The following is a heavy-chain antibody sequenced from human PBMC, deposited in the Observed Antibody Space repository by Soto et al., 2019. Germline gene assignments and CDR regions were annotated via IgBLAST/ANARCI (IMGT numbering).Heavy chain of an antibody. CDR1: GDSVNTHDW. V-gene: IGHV4-61*08. CDR3: ARGVDGYSYGVYY. J-gene: IGHJ4*02. Sequence: SETLSLTCAVSGDSVNTHDWWAWIRQPPGKGLEWIGYIYYTGSTNYNPSLKSRGTISVDTSKNQFSLKLSSVAAADTAVYYCARGVDGYSYGVYYWGQGTLFTVSS. D-gene: IGHD5-18*01. CDR2: IYYTGST.